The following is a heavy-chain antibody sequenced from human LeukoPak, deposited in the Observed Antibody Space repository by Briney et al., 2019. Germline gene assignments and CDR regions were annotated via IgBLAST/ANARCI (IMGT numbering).Heavy chain of an antibody. Sequence: PGGSLRLSCAASGFTFSSYSVNWVRQAPGKGLEWVSSISSSSSYIYYADSVKGRFTISRDNAKNSLYLQMNSLRAEDTAVYYCAREGGAAAGYFDYWGQGTLVTVSS. V-gene: IGHV3-21*01. D-gene: IGHD6-13*01. J-gene: IGHJ4*02. CDR1: GFTFSSYS. CDR2: ISSSSSYI. CDR3: AREGGAAAGYFDY.